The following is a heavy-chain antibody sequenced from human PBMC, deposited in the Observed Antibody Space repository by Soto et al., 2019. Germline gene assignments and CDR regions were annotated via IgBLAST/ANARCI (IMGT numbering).Heavy chain of an antibody. V-gene: IGHV1-46*01. J-gene: IGHJ6*02. CDR3: ARDSSGWYVPYYYGMDV. CDR1: GYTFTSYY. Sequence: QVQLVQSGAEVKKPGASVKVSCKASGYTFTSYYMHWVRQAPGQGLEWMGIINPSGGSTSYAQKFQGRVTRTRDTSTSTVYMELSSLRSEDTAVYYCARDSSGWYVPYYYGMDVWGQGTTVTVSS. CDR2: INPSGGST. D-gene: IGHD6-19*01.